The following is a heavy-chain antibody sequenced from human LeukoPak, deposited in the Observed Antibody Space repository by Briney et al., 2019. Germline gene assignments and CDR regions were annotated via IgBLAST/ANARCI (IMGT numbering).Heavy chain of an antibody. CDR3: AKGDILTGYPTEYFQH. CDR1: GFTFSVYA. V-gene: IGHV3-23*01. Sequence: GGSLRLSCAASGFTFSVYAMSWVRQAPGKGLEWVSAIIGSGGSTYYADSVKGRFTISRDNSKNTLYLQMNSLRAEDTAVYYCAKGDILTGYPTEYFQHWGRGTLVTVSS. J-gene: IGHJ1*01. CDR2: IIGSGGST. D-gene: IGHD3-9*01.